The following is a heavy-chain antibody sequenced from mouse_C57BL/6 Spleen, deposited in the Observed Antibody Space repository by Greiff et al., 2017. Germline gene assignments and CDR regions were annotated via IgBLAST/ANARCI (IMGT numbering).Heavy chain of an antibody. CDR2: ISYDGSN. CDR3: ARLGWDDGYYYFDY. CDR1: GYSITSGYY. D-gene: IGHD2-3*01. V-gene: IGHV3-6*01. J-gene: IGHJ2*01. Sequence: EVQLQQSGPGLVKPSQSLSLTCSVTGYSITSGYYWNWIRQFPGNKLEWMGYISYDGSNNYNPSLKNRISITRDTSKNQFFLKLNSVTTEDTATLYCARLGWDDGYYYFDYWGQGTTLTVSS.